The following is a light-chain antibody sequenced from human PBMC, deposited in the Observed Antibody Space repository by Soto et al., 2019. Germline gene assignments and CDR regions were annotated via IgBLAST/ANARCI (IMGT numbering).Light chain of an antibody. V-gene: IGKV3-20*01. Sequence: EIVLAQSPGTLSLSPGERATLSCRASQSVGSSYLAWYQQKPGQTPRLLIYGASSRATGIPDRFSGSGSGTDFTLTISRLEPEDFAVYYCQQYGNSPVTFGGGTKVEIK. CDR1: QSVGSSY. CDR2: GAS. J-gene: IGKJ4*01. CDR3: QQYGNSPVT.